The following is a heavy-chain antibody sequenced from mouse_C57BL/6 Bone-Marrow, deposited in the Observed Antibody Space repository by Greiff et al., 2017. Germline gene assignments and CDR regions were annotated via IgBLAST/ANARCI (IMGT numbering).Heavy chain of an antibody. J-gene: IGHJ2*01. CDR2: IDPGNGDT. Sequence: EVQLQQSGAELVRPGASVKLSCTASGFNIKDDYMHWVKKRPEQGLEWIGWIDPGNGDTEYASKFQGKATITADTSSNTAYLQLSSLTSEDTAVYYCTTRITTVVAPFDYWGQGTTLTVSA. D-gene: IGHD1-1*01. CDR3: TTRITTVVAPFDY. V-gene: IGHV14-4*01. CDR1: GFNIKDDY.